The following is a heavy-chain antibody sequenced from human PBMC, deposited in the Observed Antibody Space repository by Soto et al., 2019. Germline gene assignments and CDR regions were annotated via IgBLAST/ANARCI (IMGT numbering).Heavy chain of an antibody. D-gene: IGHD3-22*01. Sequence: GESLKISCKGSGYSFTNYWISWVRQMPGKGLEWMGRIGPGDSYTNYSPSFQGHVIISVDKSISTAYLQWSTLKASDTAMYYCERTNLGSSDSSGLFDYWGQGTLVTVSS. CDR1: GYSFTNYW. V-gene: IGHV5-10-1*01. CDR2: IGPGDSYT. CDR3: ERTNLGSSDSSGLFDY. J-gene: IGHJ4*02.